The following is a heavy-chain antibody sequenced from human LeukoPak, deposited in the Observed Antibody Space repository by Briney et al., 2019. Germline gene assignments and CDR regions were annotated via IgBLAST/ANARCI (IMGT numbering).Heavy chain of an antibody. CDR1: GGSISSGGYH. Sequence: PSQTLSLTCTVSGGSISSGGYHWSWIRQQPGKGLEWIGYIYYSGTTSYNPSLKSRVTISVDTSKKKFSLKVSSVTVADTAVYYCASLGYGDYPNWFDRWGQGTLVTVSS. CDR2: IYYSGTT. J-gene: IGHJ5*02. CDR3: ASLGYGDYPNWFDR. V-gene: IGHV4-31*03. D-gene: IGHD4-17*01.